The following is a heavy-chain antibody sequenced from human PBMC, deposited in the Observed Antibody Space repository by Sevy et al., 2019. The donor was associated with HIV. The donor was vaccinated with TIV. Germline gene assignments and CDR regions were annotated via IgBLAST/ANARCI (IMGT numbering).Heavy chain of an antibody. V-gene: IGHV3-11*01. CDR2: ISSSGSNI. Sequence: GGSLRLSCAASGFTFSDYYMSWIRQAPGKGLEWVSYISSSGSNIYYADSVKGRFTVSRDNAKNSMYLQMNSLRAEDTALYYCARDLQSGLSGSTSGYWGQGTLVTVSS. CDR1: GFTFSDYY. D-gene: IGHD3-3*01. CDR3: ARDLQSGLSGSTSGY. J-gene: IGHJ4*02.